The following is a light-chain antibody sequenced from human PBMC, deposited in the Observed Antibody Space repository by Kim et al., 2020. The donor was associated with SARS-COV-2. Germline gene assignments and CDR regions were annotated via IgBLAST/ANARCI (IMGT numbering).Light chain of an antibody. V-gene: IGKV3-20*01. CDR2: GAS. Sequence: WSPGERATLSCRASQSVSSSYLAWYQQKPGQAPRLLIYGASSRATGIPDRFSGSGSGTDFTLTISRLEPEDFAVYYWQQYGSSYTFGQGTKLEI. CDR3: QQYGSSYT. J-gene: IGKJ2*01. CDR1: QSVSSSY.